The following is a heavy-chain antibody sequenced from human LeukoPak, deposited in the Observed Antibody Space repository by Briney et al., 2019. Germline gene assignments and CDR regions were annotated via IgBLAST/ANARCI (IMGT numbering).Heavy chain of an antibody. J-gene: IGHJ4*02. CDR3: ARDRYDTSGYPDY. CDR1: GYTFTSYY. V-gene: IGHV1-46*01. CDR2: INPSGGST. D-gene: IGHD3-22*01. Sequence: ASVKVSCKASGYTFTSYYIHWVRQAPGQGLEWVGAINPSGGSTNYAQKFQGRVTMTRDMSTNTVYMELSSLRSEDTAVYYCARDRYDTSGYPDYWGQGTLVTVSS.